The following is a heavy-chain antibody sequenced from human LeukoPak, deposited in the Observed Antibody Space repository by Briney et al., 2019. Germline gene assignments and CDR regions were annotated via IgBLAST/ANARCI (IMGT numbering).Heavy chain of an antibody. CDR1: GGSISSYY. D-gene: IGHD6-6*01. V-gene: IGHV4-59*08. Sequence: SETLSLTCTVSGGSISSYYWSWIRQPPGKGLEWIGYIYYSGSTNYNPSLKSRVTISVDTSKNQFSLKLSSVTAADTAVYYCARSRSSSAEYFQHWGQGTLVTVSS. J-gene: IGHJ1*01. CDR3: ARSRSSSAEYFQH. CDR2: IYYSGST.